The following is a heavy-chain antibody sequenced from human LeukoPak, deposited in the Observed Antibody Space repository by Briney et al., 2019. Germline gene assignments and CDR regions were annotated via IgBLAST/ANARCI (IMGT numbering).Heavy chain of an antibody. Sequence: GGSMRPSSAVAGFTSSNYWVSLVRQAARNVLEWVANITQDGSEKYYVDSVKDRFTISRDNAQNSLYLQMNTLRAEDTAVYYCTRVGYCASTGCYTGVAPFDYWGQGTLVTVSS. D-gene: IGHD2-2*02. CDR3: TRVGYCASTGCYTGVAPFDY. CDR2: ITQDGSEK. CDR1: GFTSSNYW. J-gene: IGHJ4*02. V-gene: IGHV3-7*04.